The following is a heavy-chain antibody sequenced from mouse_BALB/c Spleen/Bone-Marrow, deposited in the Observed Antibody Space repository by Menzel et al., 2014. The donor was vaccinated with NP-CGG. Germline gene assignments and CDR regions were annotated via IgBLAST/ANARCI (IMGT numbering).Heavy chain of an antibody. CDR1: DYSFTDYY. D-gene: IGHD1-1*01. Sequence: LVKTGASVKISCKASDYSFTDYYMHWVKQTHGKSLEWIGYISCYNGATSYNQKLKGKDTFTVDTSSSTAYMQFSSLTSEDSAVYYCARSEGIYYYGSSYALDYWGQGTSVTVSS. CDR2: ISCYNGAT. CDR3: ARSEGIYYYGSSYALDY. J-gene: IGHJ4*01. V-gene: IGHV1S34*01.